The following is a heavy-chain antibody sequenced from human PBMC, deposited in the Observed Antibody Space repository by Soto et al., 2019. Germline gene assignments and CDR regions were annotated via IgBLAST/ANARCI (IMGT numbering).Heavy chain of an antibody. CDR1: GGSISNPDYF. CDR2: VYYTGST. V-gene: IGHV4-39*01. Sequence: SETLSLTCTVSGGSISNPDYFWGWIRQPPGKGLEWIGSVYYTGSTYYSPSLKSRVTISVDTSKNQFSLKLSSVTAADTSVYYCAVVDSTGNWFDPWGEGALVTVSS. J-gene: IGHJ5*02. CDR3: AVVDSTGNWFDP. D-gene: IGHD6-25*01.